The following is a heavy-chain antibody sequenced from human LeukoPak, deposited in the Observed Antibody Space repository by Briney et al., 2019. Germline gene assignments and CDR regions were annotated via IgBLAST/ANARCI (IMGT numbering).Heavy chain of an antibody. D-gene: IGHD6-13*01. CDR3: ARGVYYFDY. Sequence: AGGSLRLSCAASGFTFDDYAMHWVRQTPGKGLEWVSGISWNSGNIGYADSVKGRFTISRDNAKNSLYLQMNSLRAEDTAVYYCARGVYYFDYWGQGTLVTVSS. J-gene: IGHJ4*02. V-gene: IGHV3-9*01. CDR2: ISWNSGNI. CDR1: GFTFDDYA.